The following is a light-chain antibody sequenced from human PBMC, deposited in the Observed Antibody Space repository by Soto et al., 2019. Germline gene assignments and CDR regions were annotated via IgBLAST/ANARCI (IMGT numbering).Light chain of an antibody. CDR2: EGN. CDR1: SSNIGNNY. Sequence: QSVLTQPPSVSAAPGQKVTISCSGSSSNIGNNYVSWYQQLPGTAPKVLIYEGNKRPSGIPDRFSGSKSGTSATLGITGLQTGDEADYYCGTWDSSLSAVVFGGGTKLTVL. V-gene: IGLV1-51*02. J-gene: IGLJ2*01. CDR3: GTWDSSLSAVV.